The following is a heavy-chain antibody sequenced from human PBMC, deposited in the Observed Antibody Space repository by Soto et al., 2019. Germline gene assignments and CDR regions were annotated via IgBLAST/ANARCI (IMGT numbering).Heavy chain of an antibody. CDR3: ARGGVPAAMSY. Sequence: EVQLVESGGGLVQPGGSLRLSCAASGFTFSSFWMHWVRQAPGEGLVWVSRINSDGSNTNYADSVKGRFTISRDNAKNTLWLQRTSLRGEDTAVYYCARGGVPAAMSYWGQGTRVTVSS. V-gene: IGHV3-74*01. CDR2: INSDGSNT. D-gene: IGHD2-2*01. CDR1: GFTFSSFW. J-gene: IGHJ4*02.